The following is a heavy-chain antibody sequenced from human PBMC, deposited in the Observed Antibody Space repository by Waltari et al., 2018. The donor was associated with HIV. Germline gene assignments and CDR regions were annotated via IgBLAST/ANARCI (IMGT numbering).Heavy chain of an antibody. J-gene: IGHJ6*02. D-gene: IGHD2-15*01. V-gene: IGHV3-48*01. CDR2: ISATGTTI. Sequence: EVQLVESGGQLVQPGGSLRLPCLASGFTFGDYSMTWVRQGPGKGLEWVAYISATGTTIFYANSVKGRFTVSRDNVENSLYLDMSSLRAEDTGDYYCARCETVVTPFINKYLGLDVWGPGTTVTVSS. CDR3: ARCETVVTPFINKYLGLDV. CDR1: GFTFGDYS.